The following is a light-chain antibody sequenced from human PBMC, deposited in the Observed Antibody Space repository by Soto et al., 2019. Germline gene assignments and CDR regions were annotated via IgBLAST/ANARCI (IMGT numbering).Light chain of an antibody. CDR2: GAS. Sequence: EIVLTQSPGNLSLSPGERATLSCRASQSLRSTYLAWYQQKPGQAPRLLIYGASNRATGIPDRFSGSGSGTDFTLTISRLEPEDFAVYYCQQYGSSPITFGQGTRLENK. J-gene: IGKJ5*01. CDR3: QQYGSSPIT. CDR1: QSLRSTY. V-gene: IGKV3-20*01.